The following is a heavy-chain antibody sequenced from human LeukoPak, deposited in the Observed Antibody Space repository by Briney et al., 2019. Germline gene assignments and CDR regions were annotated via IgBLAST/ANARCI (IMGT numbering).Heavy chain of an antibody. J-gene: IGHJ6*03. CDR1: GYTFTGYY. Sequence: ASVKVSCKASGYTFTGYYMHWVRQAPGQGLEWMGWINPNSGGTNYAQKFQGRVTMTRDTSISTAYMEPSRLRSDDTAVYHCARESGGHSSTWYLRNYHYYYYYMDVWGKGTTVTVSS. D-gene: IGHD6-13*01. V-gene: IGHV1-2*02. CDR2: INPNSGGT. CDR3: ARESGGHSSTWYLRNYHYYYYYMDV.